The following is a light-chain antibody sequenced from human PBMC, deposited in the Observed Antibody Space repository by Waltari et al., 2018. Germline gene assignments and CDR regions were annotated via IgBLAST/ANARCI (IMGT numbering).Light chain of an antibody. CDR3: MQAKFWPWT. CDR2: QVS. CDR1: QGLVHTDGSTY. J-gene: IGKJ1*01. V-gene: IGKV2-30*02. Sequence: VMTQSPLTLPVTLGQPASIPCRSAQGLVHTDGSTYVGLYQQRPGQSPMRLSYQVSKRDSGVPDRFRGSGSGTDFTLEISRVEADDVGFYYCMQAKFWPWTFGQGTEVEIK.